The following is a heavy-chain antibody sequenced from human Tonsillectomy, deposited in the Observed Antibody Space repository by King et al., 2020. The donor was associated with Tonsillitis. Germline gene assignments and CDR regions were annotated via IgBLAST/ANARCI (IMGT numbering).Heavy chain of an antibody. CDR3: TTDTSSSWYK. CDR1: GFTFSNAW. J-gene: IGHJ4*02. Sequence: VQLVESGGGLVQPGGSLRLSCAASGFTFSNAWMSWVRQAPGKGLEWVGRIKSKTDGGTTDYAAPVKGRFTISRDDSKNTLYLQMDSLKSEDTTVYYCTTDTSSSWYKWGQGTLVTVSS. CDR2: IKSKTDGGTT. V-gene: IGHV3-15*01. D-gene: IGHD6-13*01.